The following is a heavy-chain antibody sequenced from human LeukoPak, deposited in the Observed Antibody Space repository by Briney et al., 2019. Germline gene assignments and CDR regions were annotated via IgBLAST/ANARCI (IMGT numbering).Heavy chain of an antibody. Sequence: PGGSLRLSCAASGFTFSRYAMSWVRDAPGKGLECVSAISGSGGSTYYADSVKGRFTISRDNSKNTLYLQMNTLRAGDTAVYSCAKNGRGYSSDYFDYWGQGTLVTVSS. J-gene: IGHJ4*02. CDR3: AKNGRGYSSDYFDY. V-gene: IGHV3-23*01. D-gene: IGHD5-18*01. CDR1: GFTFSRYA. CDR2: ISGSGGST.